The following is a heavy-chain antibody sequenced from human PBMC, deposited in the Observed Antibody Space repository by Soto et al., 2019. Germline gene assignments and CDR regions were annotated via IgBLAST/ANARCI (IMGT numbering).Heavy chain of an antibody. CDR1: GFTFSSYG. V-gene: IGHV3-33*01. CDR3: ARELSSVYYCDY. D-gene: IGHD6-6*01. J-gene: IGHJ4*02. CDR2: IWYDGSNK. Sequence: QVQLVESGGGVVQPGRSLRLSCAASGFTFSSYGMHWVRQAPGKGLEWVAVIWYDGSNKYYADSVKGRFTISRDNSKNTLYLQMNSLRAEDTAVYYCARELSSVYYCDYWGQGTLVTVSS.